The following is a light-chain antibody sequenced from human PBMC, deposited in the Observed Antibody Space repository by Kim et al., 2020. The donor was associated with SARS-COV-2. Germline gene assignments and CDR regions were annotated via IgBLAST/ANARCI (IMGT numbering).Light chain of an antibody. CDR2: GAY. CDR3: QQYNHWIS. Sequence: ETVMTQSPATLSVSPGERVTLSCRASHSVGSYVAWYQHKPGQGPRLLIYGAYTRATGIPVRFIGSGSETEFTLTITSLQTEDVAVYYCQQYNHWISFGQGTRLEIK. CDR1: HSVGSY. J-gene: IGKJ5*01. V-gene: IGKV3-15*01.